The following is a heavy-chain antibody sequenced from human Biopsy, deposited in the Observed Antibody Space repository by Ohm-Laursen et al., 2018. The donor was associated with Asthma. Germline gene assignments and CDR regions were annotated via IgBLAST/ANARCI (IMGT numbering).Heavy chain of an antibody. Sequence: GTLSLTCTVSGASIRGSGSYWAWIRQAPGKGPEWIGTTHYSGSTFYKPSLRSRVTMSLDTSTNHFSLRRRSVTATDTAVYYCASPVNRAFGGYEWAAVFDYWGQGILVTVSS. J-gene: IGHJ4*02. V-gene: IGHV4-39*01. CDR2: THYSGST. D-gene: IGHD5-12*01. CDR3: ASPVNRAFGGYEWAAVFDY. CDR1: GASIRGSGSY.